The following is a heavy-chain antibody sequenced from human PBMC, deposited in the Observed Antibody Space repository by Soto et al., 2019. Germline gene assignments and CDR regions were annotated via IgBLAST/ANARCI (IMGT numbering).Heavy chain of an antibody. Sequence: QVQLVQSGVEVKKPGASVKVSCKASGYTFISHGISWVRQAPGQGLEWMGWISGKNGNTNYAQKLQGRVTLTTDTSTSTAYMELTSLRSDDTAVYYWARVSSSIVVVPDYGMDVWGQGTTVTVSS. J-gene: IGHJ6*02. CDR1: GYTFISHG. V-gene: IGHV1-18*04. CDR2: ISGKNGNT. D-gene: IGHD2-15*01. CDR3: ARVSSSIVVVPDYGMDV.